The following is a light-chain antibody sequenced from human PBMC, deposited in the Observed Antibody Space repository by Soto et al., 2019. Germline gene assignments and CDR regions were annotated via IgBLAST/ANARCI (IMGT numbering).Light chain of an antibody. CDR3: HHYNTWPPWT. Sequence: EIIMTQSPDILSVSPGERATLSCRTSQSVSSRLAWYQQRPGQAPRLLIHDASTRATGVPARFSGSGSGTEFTLTINSLQAEDFAIYYCHHYNTWPPWTFGQGTKVDIK. J-gene: IGKJ1*01. CDR1: QSVSSR. CDR2: DAS. V-gene: IGKV3-15*01.